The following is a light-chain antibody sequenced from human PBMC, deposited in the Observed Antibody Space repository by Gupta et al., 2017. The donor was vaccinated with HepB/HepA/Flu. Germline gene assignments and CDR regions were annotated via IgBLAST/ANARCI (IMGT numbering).Light chain of an antibody. CDR3: SSYASRNNYV. Sequence: QSALTQPASVSGSPGQSITISCTGSSSDIGRYNFVSWYQQRPGDAPKLIIYDLSNRPSGVSNRFSGSKSDYTASLTISGLQAEDEADYYCSSYASRNNYVFGTGTKVTVL. J-gene: IGLJ1*01. CDR2: DLS. V-gene: IGLV2-14*03. CDR1: SSDIGRYNF.